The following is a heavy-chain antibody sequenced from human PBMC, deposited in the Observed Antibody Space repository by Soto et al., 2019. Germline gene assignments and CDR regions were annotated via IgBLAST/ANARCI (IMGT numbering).Heavy chain of an antibody. D-gene: IGHD3-22*01. CDR3: ARVTDYYESSGYFDY. V-gene: IGHV3-20*04. CDR1: GFTFDDYG. J-gene: IGHJ4*02. Sequence: GGSLRLSCAASGFTFDDYGLSWVRQAPGKGLEWVSGINWNGGSTRYADSVKGRFTISRDNAKNSLYLQMNSLRAEDTAVYYCARVTDYYESSGYFDYWGQGPLVTVSS. CDR2: INWNGGST.